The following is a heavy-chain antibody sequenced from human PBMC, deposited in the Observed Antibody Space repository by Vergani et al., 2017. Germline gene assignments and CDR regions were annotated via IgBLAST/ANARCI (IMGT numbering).Heavy chain of an antibody. D-gene: IGHD1-1*01. J-gene: IGHJ4*02. Sequence: QVQLVQSGAEVKKPGAPVKVSCKASGYTFTTYATNWVRQANGQGLEWMGWLNPTSGNTGYAQKFQGRVTLTRNTSISTAYMELGSLRSEDTAVYYWAGRSWGTTFDYWGQGTLVTVSS. CDR1: GYTFTTYA. CDR2: LNPTSGNT. CDR3: AGRSWGTTFDY. V-gene: IGHV1-8*01.